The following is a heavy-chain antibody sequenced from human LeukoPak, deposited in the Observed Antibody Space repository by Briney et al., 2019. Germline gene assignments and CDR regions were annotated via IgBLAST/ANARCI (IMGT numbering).Heavy chain of an antibody. V-gene: IGHV3-64D*09. CDR2: ISSNGGST. J-gene: IGHJ6*02. CDR3: VLSRAPRYSYYSGMDL. D-gene: IGHD3-10*01. Sequence: PGRSLTHSCSAAGFTFSSYAMHCVRQAPGKGLEYVSAISSNGGSTYYADSVKGRFTISRDNSKNTLYLQMSSLRAEDTAVYYCVLSRAPRYSYYSGMDLCGQGNTVTVSS. CDR1: GFTFSSYA.